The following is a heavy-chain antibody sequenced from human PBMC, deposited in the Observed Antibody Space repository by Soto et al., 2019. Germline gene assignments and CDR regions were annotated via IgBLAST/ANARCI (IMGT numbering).Heavy chain of an antibody. V-gene: IGHV1-69*12. D-gene: IGHD3-3*01. J-gene: IGHJ6*02. CDR2: IIPVFRSI. CDR3: ARDYGLNHRYYDIEV. CDR1: GDTFSSYS. Sequence: VQLVQSGAEVKTPGSSVKVSCKASGDTFSSYSIAWVRQAPGQGLEWMGGIIPVFRSINYSQKFQGRVTITADESMTTGHMELTRPRTQETAGYFCARDYGLNHRYYDIEVWGQGTTVTVS.